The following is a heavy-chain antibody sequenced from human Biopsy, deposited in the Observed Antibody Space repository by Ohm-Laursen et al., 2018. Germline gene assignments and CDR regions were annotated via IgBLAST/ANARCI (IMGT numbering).Heavy chain of an antibody. V-gene: IGHV1-2*02. CDR1: SYTFTEYN. CDR2: INCKTGAT. D-gene: IGHD2-8*01. CDR3: ARDPLNGHKHFDY. Sequence: GASVKASCKASSYTFTEYNTHWMRQAPGQGLEWLGYINCKTGATNYAQKFQGTVTMTRDTSKSTAYLALGSLRSADTAIYYCARDPLNGHKHFDYWGQGSLVTVSS. J-gene: IGHJ4*02.